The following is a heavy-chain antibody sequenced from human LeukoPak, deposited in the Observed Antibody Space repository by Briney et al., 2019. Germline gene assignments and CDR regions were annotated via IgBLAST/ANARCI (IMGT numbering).Heavy chain of an antibody. Sequence: SETLSLTCTVYGGSFSGYYWSWIRQPPGKGLEWIGEINHSGSTNYNPSLKSRVIISVDTSKNQFSLKLSSVTAADTAVYYCARGYGPGSYYHYWGQGTLVTVSS. CDR3: ARGYGPGSYYHY. CDR1: GGSFSGYY. J-gene: IGHJ4*02. CDR2: INHSGST. V-gene: IGHV4-34*01. D-gene: IGHD3-10*01.